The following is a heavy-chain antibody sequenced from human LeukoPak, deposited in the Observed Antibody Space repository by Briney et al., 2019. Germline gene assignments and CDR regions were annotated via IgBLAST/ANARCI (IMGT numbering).Heavy chain of an antibody. V-gene: IGHV3-23*01. CDR1: GFTFRDFA. CDR2: RRASGSIT. J-gene: IGHJ4*02. D-gene: IGHD1-1*01. CDR3: AYLGLSSDWNDVPGPQIDH. Sequence: GGSLRLSCTASGFTFRDFAMTWVRQAPGKGLERASTRRASGSITYYAYSVKGRFTISRDDSKNMLYLQMSSLRVDDTAVYYCAYLGLSSDWNDVPGPQIDHWGQGMLVSVSS.